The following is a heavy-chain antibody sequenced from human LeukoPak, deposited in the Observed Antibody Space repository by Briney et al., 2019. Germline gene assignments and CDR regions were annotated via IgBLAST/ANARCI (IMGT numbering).Heavy chain of an antibody. D-gene: IGHD1-26*01. J-gene: IGHJ4*02. V-gene: IGHV3-21*01. CDR2: ISSSSSYI. Sequence: GGSLRLSCAASGFAFSSYSMNWVRQAPGKGLEWVSSISSSSSYIYYADSVKGRFTISRDNAKNSLYLQMNSLRAEDTAVYYCARDIRGGGYDYWGQGTLVTVSS. CDR1: GFAFSSYS. CDR3: ARDIRGGGYDY.